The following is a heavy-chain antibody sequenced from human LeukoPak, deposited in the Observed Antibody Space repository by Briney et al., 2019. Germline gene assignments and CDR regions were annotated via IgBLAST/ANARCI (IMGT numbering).Heavy chain of an antibody. CDR2: FDPEDGET. CDR3: ATAGGSGYYFDY. D-gene: IGHD3-22*01. Sequence: ASVKVSCKVSGYTLTELSMHWVRQAPGKGLEWMGGFDPEDGETIYAQKFQGRVTMTEDTSTDTAYMELSSLRSEDTAVYYCATAGGSGYYFDYWGQGTLVTVSS. CDR1: GYTLTELS. J-gene: IGHJ4*02. V-gene: IGHV1-24*01.